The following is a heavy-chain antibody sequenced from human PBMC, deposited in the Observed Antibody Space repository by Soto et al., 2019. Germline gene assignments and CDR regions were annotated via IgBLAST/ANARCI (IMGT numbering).Heavy chain of an antibody. J-gene: IGHJ3*02. CDR2: ISSSSSTI. V-gene: IGHV3-48*01. Sequence: GGSLRLSCAASGFTFSSYSMNWVRQAPGKGLEWVSYISSSSSTIYYADSVKGRFTISRDNAKNSLYLQMNSLRAEDTAVYYCARGTSLMVRGSGAFDIWGQGTMVTVSS. CDR3: ARGTSLMVRGSGAFDI. CDR1: GFTFSSYS. D-gene: IGHD3-10*01.